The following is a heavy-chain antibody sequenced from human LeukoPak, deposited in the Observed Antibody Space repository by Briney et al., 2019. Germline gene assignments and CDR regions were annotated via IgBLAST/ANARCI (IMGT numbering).Heavy chain of an antibody. CDR3: ARDLEGSGWYYGY. CDR2: ISSSSSYI. D-gene: IGHD6-25*01. V-gene: IGHV3-21*01. Sequence: PGGSLRLSCAASGFTFSSYSMNWVRQAPGKGLEWVSSISSSSSYIYYADSVKGRFTISRDNAKNSLYLQMNSLRAEDTAVYYCARDLEGSGWYYGYWGQGTLVTVSS. CDR1: GFTFSSYS. J-gene: IGHJ4*02.